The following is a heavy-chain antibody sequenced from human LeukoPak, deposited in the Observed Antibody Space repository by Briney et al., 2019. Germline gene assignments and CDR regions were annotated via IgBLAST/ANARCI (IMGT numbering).Heavy chain of an antibody. CDR1: GGTFSSYA. V-gene: IGHV1-69*04. J-gene: IGHJ4*02. D-gene: IGHD3-22*01. CDR2: IIPILGIA. Sequence: SVKVSCKASGGTFSSYAIIWVRQAPGQGLEWMGRIIPILGIANYAQKFQGRVTITADKSTSTAYMELSSLRSEDTAVYYCARATLTMIVVVPDYWGQGTLVTVSS. CDR3: ARATLTMIVVVPDY.